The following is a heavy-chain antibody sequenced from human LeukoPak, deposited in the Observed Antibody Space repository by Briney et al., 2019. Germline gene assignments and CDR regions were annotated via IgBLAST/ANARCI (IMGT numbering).Heavy chain of an antibody. CDR2: FDPEDGET. V-gene: IGHV1-24*01. Sequence: ASVKVSCKVSGYTLTKLSMHWVRQAPGKGLEWMGGFDPEDGETIYAQKFQGRVTMTEDTSTDTAYMELSSLRSEDTAVYYCATHTGIAAAGDFDYWGQGTLVTVSS. CDR1: GYTLTKLS. J-gene: IGHJ4*02. CDR3: ATHTGIAAAGDFDY. D-gene: IGHD6-13*01.